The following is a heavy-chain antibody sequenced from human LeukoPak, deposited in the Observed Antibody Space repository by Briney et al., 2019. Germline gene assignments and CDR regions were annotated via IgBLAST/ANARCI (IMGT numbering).Heavy chain of an antibody. V-gene: IGHV4-39*07. D-gene: IGHD6-19*01. Sequence: PSETLSLTCTVSGGSISSSSYYWGWIRQPPGKGLEWIGSIYYSGSTYYNPSLKSRVTISVDTSKNQFSLKLSSVTAADTAVYYCARTIAVAGTQYFDYWGQGTLVTVSS. CDR3: ARTIAVAGTQYFDY. CDR2: IYYSGST. CDR1: GGSISSSSYY. J-gene: IGHJ4*02.